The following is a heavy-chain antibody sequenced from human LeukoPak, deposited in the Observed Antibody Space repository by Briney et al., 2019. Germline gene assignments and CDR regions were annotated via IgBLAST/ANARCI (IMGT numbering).Heavy chain of an antibody. J-gene: IGHJ4*02. CDR1: GVSISSSNSY. Sequence: SETLSLTCTVSGVSISSSNSYWGWIRQPPGKGLEWIGSIYYTGNTYYNASLKSRVTISIDTSKNQISLRLTSVTATDTAMYYCARGWSEFDYWGQGTLVTVSS. CDR3: ARGWSEFDY. CDR2: IYYTGNT. V-gene: IGHV4-39*01. D-gene: IGHD6-19*01.